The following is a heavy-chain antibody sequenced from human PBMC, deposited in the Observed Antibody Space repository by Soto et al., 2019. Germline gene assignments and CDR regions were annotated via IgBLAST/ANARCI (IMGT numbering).Heavy chain of an antibody. J-gene: IGHJ4*02. D-gene: IGHD6-19*01. Sequence: PGGSLRLSCAASGSTFGGSAMHWVRQASGKGLEWVGHIRSKTNSYATAYAESVKGRLTISRDDSMNTAYLQMNSLKTEDTAVYFCTRQTDAVQWLVVPTDYNFDYWGQGTLVTVSS. CDR2: IRSKTNSYAT. CDR1: GSTFGGSA. V-gene: IGHV3-73*01. CDR3: TRQTDAVQWLVVPTDYNFDY.